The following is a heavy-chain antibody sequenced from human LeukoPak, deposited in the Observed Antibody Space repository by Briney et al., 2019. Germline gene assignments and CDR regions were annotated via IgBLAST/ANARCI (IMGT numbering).Heavy chain of an antibody. V-gene: IGHV3-74*01. CDR3: GRGFSIVPAGIPDY. CDR1: GFTFGSYW. Sequence: GRSLRLSCAASGFTFGSYWMHWVRQAPGKGLVWASRINTDGGSTTYADSVKGRFTISRGNAKNTLYLQMNSLRAEDTAVYYCGRGFSIVPAGIPDYWGLGTLVTVSS. D-gene: IGHD2-2*02. J-gene: IGHJ4*02. CDR2: INTDGGST.